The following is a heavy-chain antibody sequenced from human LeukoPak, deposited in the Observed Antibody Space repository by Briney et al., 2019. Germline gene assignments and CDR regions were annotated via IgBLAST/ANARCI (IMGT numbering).Heavy chain of an antibody. J-gene: IGHJ6*03. CDR2: INHSGST. Sequence: SETLSLTCAVYGGSFSGYYWSWIRQPPGKGLEWIGEINHSGSTNYNPSLKSRVTISVDTSKNQFSLKLSSVTAADTAVYYCARGTYYDFWSGYPAIYYYYYMDVWGKGTTVTVSS. D-gene: IGHD3-3*01. CDR1: GGSFSGYY. V-gene: IGHV4-34*01. CDR3: ARGTYYDFWSGYPAIYYYYYMDV.